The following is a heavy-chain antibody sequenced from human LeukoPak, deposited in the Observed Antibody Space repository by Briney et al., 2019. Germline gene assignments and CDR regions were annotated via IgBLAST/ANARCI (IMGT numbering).Heavy chain of an antibody. CDR2: ISGSGGST. J-gene: IGHJ3*02. Sequence: GGSLRLSCAASGFSFSSYSMNWVRQIPGKGLEWVSAISGSGGSTYYADSVKGRFTISRDNSKNTLYLQMNSLRAEDTAVYYCAKSGWFGEYAFDIWGQGTMVTVSS. CDR3: AKSGWFGEYAFDI. CDR1: GFSFSSYS. D-gene: IGHD3-10*01. V-gene: IGHV3-23*01.